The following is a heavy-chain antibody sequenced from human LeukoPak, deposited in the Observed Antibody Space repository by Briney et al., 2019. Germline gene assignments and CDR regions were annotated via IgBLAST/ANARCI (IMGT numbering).Heavy chain of an antibody. V-gene: IGHV4-59*01. CDR1: GGSISSYY. Sequence: LSETLSLTCTVSGGSISSYYWSWIRQPPGKGLEWTGYIYYSGSTNYNPSLKSRVTISVDTSKNQFSLKLSSVTAADTAVYYCARVGSYYDFDYWGQGTLVTVSS. D-gene: IGHD1-26*01. CDR3: ARVGSYYDFDY. CDR2: IYYSGST. J-gene: IGHJ4*02.